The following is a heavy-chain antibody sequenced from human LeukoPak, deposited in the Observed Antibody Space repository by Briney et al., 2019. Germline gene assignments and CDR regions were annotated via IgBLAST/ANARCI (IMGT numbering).Heavy chain of an antibody. Sequence: ASVKVSCKASGYTFTSYYMHWVRQAPGQGLEWMGIINPSGGSTSYAQKFQGRVTMTRDTSTSTVYVELSSLRSEDTAVYYCARGYCSSTSCYPSDYWGQGTLVTVSS. CDR2: INPSGGST. J-gene: IGHJ4*02. V-gene: IGHV1-46*01. D-gene: IGHD2-2*01. CDR3: ARGYCSSTSCYPSDY. CDR1: GYTFTSYY.